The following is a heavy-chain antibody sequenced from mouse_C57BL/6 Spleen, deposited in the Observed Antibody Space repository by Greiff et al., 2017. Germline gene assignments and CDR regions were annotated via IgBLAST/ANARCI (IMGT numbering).Heavy chain of an antibody. D-gene: IGHD3-2*02. V-gene: IGHV1-52*01. J-gene: IGHJ4*01. Sequence: VQLQQPGAELVRPGSSVKLSCKASGYTFTSYWMHWVKQRPIQGLEWIGNIDPSDSETHYNQKFKDKATLTVDKSSSTAYMQLSSLTSEDSAVYYCARERGDSSGYAMDYWGQGTSVTVSS. CDR1: GYTFTSYW. CDR3: ARERGDSSGYAMDY. CDR2: IDPSDSET.